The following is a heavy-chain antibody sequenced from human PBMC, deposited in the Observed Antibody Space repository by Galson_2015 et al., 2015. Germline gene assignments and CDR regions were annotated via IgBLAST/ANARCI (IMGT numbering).Heavy chain of an antibody. Sequence: ESLKISCKGSGYSFSHYWIAWVRQVPGKGLEWMGIIYPGDSDTIYGPSFQGQVTISADKPISTAYLQWSSLKASDTALYFWTRSANNGPRENWFDPWGQGTLFTVSS. D-gene: IGHD2-8*01. J-gene: IGHJ5*02. CDR1: GYSFSHYW. CDR3: TRSANNGPRENWFDP. CDR2: IYPGDSDT. V-gene: IGHV5-51*04.